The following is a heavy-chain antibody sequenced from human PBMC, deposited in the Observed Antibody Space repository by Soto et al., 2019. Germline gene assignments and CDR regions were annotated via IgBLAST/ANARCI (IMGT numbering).Heavy chain of an antibody. D-gene: IGHD2-15*01. CDR2: IKRRADGGTT. V-gene: IGHV3-15*01. J-gene: IGHJ4*02. CDR3: TAGYCSGGSCYSVVY. CDR1: GFTFSNVW. Sequence: EVQLVESGGGLVKPGGSLSLSCAASGFTFSNVWMSWVRQAPGKGLEWVGRIKRRADGGTTDYATPVRGRFTVSRDDSKNTLYLQINSLKTEYTAVYYCTAGYCSGGSCYSVVYWGQGTLVTVSS.